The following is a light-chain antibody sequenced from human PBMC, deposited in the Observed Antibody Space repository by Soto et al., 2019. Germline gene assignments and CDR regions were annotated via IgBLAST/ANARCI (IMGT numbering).Light chain of an antibody. CDR1: QSISTY. Sequence: DIQMTQSPSSLSASVGDRVPITCRASQSISTYLIWYQQKPGKAPKLLIYATSSLESGVPSRFSGSGSGAEFTLTISSLQPDDFASYYCQQYNSYRSFGQGTKVDIK. V-gene: IGKV1-5*01. CDR2: ATS. CDR3: QQYNSYRS. J-gene: IGKJ1*01.